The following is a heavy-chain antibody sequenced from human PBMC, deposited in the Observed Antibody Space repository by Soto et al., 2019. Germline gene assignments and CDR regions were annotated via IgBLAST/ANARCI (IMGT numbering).Heavy chain of an antibody. CDR2: ISSSSSYI. J-gene: IGHJ5*02. CDR3: ARGRMYCSSTSCYQGWFDP. D-gene: IGHD2-2*01. Sequence: PGGSLRLSCAASGFTFSSYSMNWVRQAPGKGLEWVSSISSSSSYIYYADSVKGRFTISRDNAKNSLYLQMNSLRAEDTAVYYCARGRMYCSSTSCYQGWFDPWGQGTLVTVSS. CDR1: GFTFSSYS. V-gene: IGHV3-21*01.